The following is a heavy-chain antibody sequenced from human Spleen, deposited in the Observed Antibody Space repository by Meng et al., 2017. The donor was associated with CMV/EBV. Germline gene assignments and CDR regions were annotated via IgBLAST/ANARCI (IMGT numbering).Heavy chain of an antibody. CDR2: ISSSSSYI. V-gene: IGHV3-21*01. CDR3: AKSPGSGWYNHDY. Sequence: GESLKISCAISGFTFSRYRMNWVRQAPGKGLEWVSSISSSSSYIYYADSVKGRFTISRDNAKNSLYLQMNSLRAEDTAVYYCAKSPGSGWYNHDYWGQGTLVTVSS. J-gene: IGHJ4*02. D-gene: IGHD6-19*01. CDR1: GFTFSRYR.